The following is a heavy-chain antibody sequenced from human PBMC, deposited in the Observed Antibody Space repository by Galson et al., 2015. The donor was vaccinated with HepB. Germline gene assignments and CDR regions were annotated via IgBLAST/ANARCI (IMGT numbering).Heavy chain of an antibody. J-gene: IGHJ3*02. V-gene: IGHV4-39*07. CDR3: ARVDVSAQPLAFDI. CDR2: IYYSGSS. D-gene: IGHD2-2*01. CDR1: GGSITSSSYY. Sequence: SETLSLTCTVSGGSITSSSYYWGWIRRPPGKGLEWIGSIYYSGSSYYRPSLQSRVTMSIDTSKNQFSLKMTSVTAADTAMFYCARVDVSAQPLAFDIWGQGTMVTVSS.